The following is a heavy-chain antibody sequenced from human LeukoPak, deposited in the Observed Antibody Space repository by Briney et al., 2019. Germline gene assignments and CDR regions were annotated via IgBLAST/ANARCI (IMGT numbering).Heavy chain of an antibody. V-gene: IGHV1-69*01. J-gene: IGHJ4*02. CDR3: ARDRLGAARPTYFDY. Sequence: SVKVSCKASGGTFSSYAISWVRQAPGQGLEWMGGIIPIFGTANYAQKFQGRVTITADESTNTAYMELSSLRSEDTAVYYCARDRLGAARPTYFDYWGQGTLVTVSS. CDR1: GGTFSSYA. D-gene: IGHD6-6*01. CDR2: IIPIFGTA.